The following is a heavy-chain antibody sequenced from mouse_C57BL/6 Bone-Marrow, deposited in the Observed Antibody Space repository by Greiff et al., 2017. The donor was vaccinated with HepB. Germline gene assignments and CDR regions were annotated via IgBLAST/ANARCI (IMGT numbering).Heavy chain of an antibody. J-gene: IGHJ2*01. Sequence: EVQVVESGGDLVKPGGSLKLSCAASGFTFSSYGMSWVRQTPDKRLEWVATISSGGSYTYYPDSVKGRFTISRDNAKNTLYLQMSSLKSEDTAMYYCARHNDYDGYYFDYWGQGTTLTVSS. CDR2: ISSGGSYT. CDR1: GFTFSSYG. V-gene: IGHV5-6*01. CDR3: ARHNDYDGYYFDY. D-gene: IGHD2-4*01.